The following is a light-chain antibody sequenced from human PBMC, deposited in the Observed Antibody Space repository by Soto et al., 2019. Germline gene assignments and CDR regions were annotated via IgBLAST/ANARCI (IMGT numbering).Light chain of an antibody. CDR2: GAS. J-gene: IGKJ5*01. V-gene: IGKV3-11*01. Sequence: EIVMTQSAATLSMSPGERATLSCRASQSVGTNLAWYQQKPGQSPRLLMYGASTGATGIPARFSGSGFGTDFTLTISSPEPEDAAVYYCQQRSNWPPITFGQRTRLEIK. CDR3: QQRSNWPPIT. CDR1: QSVGTN.